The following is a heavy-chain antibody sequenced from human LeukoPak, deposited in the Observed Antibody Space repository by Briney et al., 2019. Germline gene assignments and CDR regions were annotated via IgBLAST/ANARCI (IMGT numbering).Heavy chain of an antibody. CDR3: AKDRGYGLTGEVDY. CDR2: VSGSGGST. J-gene: IGHJ4*02. Sequence: QTGGSLRLSCAASGFTFSSYAMSWVRQAPGKGLEWVSAVSGSGGSTYYADPVKGRFTISRDNSKSTLYLEMNSLRAEDTAVYYCAKDRGYGLTGEVDYWGQGTLVTVSS. D-gene: IGHD5-18*01. CDR1: GFTFSSYA. V-gene: IGHV3-23*01.